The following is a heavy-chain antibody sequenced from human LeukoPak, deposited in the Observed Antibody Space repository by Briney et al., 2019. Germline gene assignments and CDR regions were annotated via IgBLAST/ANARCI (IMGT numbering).Heavy chain of an antibody. V-gene: IGHV3-23*01. CDR3: AKASGIVVVPAAAFDY. Sequence: PGGSLRLSCAASGFTFSSYAMSWVRQAPGKGLEWVSAISGSGGSTYYADSVKGRFTISRDNSKNTLYLQMNSLRAEDTAVYYCAKASGIVVVPAAAFDYWGQGTLVTVSS. CDR2: ISGSGGST. D-gene: IGHD2-2*01. J-gene: IGHJ4*02. CDR1: GFTFSSYA.